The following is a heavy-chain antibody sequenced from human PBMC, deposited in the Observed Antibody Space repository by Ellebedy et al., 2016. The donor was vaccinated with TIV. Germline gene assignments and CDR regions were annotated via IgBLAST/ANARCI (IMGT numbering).Heavy chain of an antibody. CDR2: ISPDGSER. CDR1: GFTFSSYW. V-gene: IGHV3-7*01. CDR3: ASSWFISRWDAFDV. D-gene: IGHD6-13*01. Sequence: GESLKISCAVSGFTFSSYWMSWVRQAPGKGLEWVANISPDGSERSFVDSVEGRFAISRDNAKNSLYLQMSSLRAEDTAVYFCASSWFISRWDAFDVWGQGTMVTVSS. J-gene: IGHJ3*01.